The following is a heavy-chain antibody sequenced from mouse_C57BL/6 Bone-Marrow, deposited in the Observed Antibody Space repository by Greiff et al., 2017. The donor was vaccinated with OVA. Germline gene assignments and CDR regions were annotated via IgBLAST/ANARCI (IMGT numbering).Heavy chain of an antibody. D-gene: IGHD2-2*01. V-gene: IGHV5-12*01. Sequence: EVKLVESGGGLVQPGGSLKLSCAASGFTFSDYYMYWVRQTPEKRLEWVAYISNGGGSTYYPDTVKGRFTISRDNAKNTLYLQMSRLKSEDTAMYYWARHKGYDGGFADWGQGTLVTVSA. CDR3: ARHKGYDGGFAD. CDR2: ISNGGGST. J-gene: IGHJ3*01. CDR1: GFTFSDYY.